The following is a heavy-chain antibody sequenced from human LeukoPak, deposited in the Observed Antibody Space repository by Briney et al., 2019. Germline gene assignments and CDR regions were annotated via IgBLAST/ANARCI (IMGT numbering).Heavy chain of an antibody. CDR3: ARGGGLDV. Sequence: PGGSLRLSCAASGFTFSNCGMTWVRQAPGKGLEWVASINHNGNVNYYVDSVKGRFTISRDNAKNSLYLQMSNLRAEDTAVYFCARGGGLDVWGQGATVTVSS. J-gene: IGHJ6*02. D-gene: IGHD3-16*01. CDR2: INHNGNVN. CDR1: GFTFSNCG. V-gene: IGHV3-7*03.